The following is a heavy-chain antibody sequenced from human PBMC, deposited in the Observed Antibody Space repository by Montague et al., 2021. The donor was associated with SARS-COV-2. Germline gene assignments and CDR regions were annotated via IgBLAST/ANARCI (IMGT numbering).Heavy chain of an antibody. J-gene: IGHJ4*02. D-gene: IGHD1-26*01. CDR1: GFSISTSGMC. Sequence: PALVKPTQTLTLTCTFPGFSISTSGMCVSWIRQPPGKALEWLARIDWDDDKYYSTSLKTRLTISKDTSKNQVVLTMTNMDPVDTATCYCAREIAGATVLDYGGQGTLVTVSS. CDR2: IDWDDDK. V-gene: IGHV2-70*11. CDR3: AREIAGATVLDY.